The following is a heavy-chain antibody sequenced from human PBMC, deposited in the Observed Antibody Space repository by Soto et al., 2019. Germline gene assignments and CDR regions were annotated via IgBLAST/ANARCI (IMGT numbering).Heavy chain of an antibody. D-gene: IGHD3-10*01. CDR2: IYHTGAT. CDR3: ARDPYCYDSGDQGGFDP. Sequence: QVQLQESGPGLVKPSGTLSLTCAVSGGSLSSTHWWSWVRQPPRKGLEWIGEIYHTGATNYNPSLLSRVTISVDKSKNQFSLILSYVTAADTAVYYCARDPYCYDSGDQGGFDPWGQGTLVTVSS. V-gene: IGHV4-4*02. J-gene: IGHJ5*02. CDR1: GGSLSSTHW.